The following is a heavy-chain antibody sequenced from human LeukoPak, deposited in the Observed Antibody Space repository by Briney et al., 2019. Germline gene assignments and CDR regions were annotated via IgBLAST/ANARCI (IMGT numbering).Heavy chain of an antibody. V-gene: IGHV3-23*01. D-gene: IGHD3-16*01. J-gene: IGHJ1*01. CDR1: GFTFSSYA. Sequence: NPGGSLRLSRAASGFTFSSYAMSWVRQAPGKGLEWVSAISGSGGSTYYADSVKDRFTISRDNSKNTLYLQMNSLRAEDTAVYYCAKSLQVRYFQHWGQGTLVTVSS. CDR3: AKSLQVRYFQH. CDR2: ISGSGGST.